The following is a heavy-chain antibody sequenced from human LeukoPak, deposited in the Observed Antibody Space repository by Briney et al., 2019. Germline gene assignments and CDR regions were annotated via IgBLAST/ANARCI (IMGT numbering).Heavy chain of an antibody. Sequence: ASVKVSCKASGYTFTSYYMHWVRQAPGQGLEWMGWISAYNGNINYAQKFQGRVTMTTDISTSTAYMEVRSLRSEDTAVYYCVRDLGVDTTMIFFDYWGQGSVVTVSS. CDR1: GYTFTSYY. D-gene: IGHD5-18*01. CDR3: VRDLGVDTTMIFFDY. CDR2: ISAYNGNI. J-gene: IGHJ4*02. V-gene: IGHV1-18*04.